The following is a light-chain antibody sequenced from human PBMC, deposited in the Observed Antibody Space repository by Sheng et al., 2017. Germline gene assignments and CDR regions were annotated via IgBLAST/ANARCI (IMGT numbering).Light chain of an antibody. Sequence: DIQMTQSPSTLSASVGDRVTITCRASQNINSWVAWYQQKPGKAPNLLIYKASSLESGVPSRFSGSGSGTEFTLSISNLQPDDFATYYCQQSNSYPWTFGQGTKVESK. CDR2: KAS. CDR1: QNINSW. J-gene: IGKJ1*01. CDR3: QQSNSYPWT. V-gene: IGKV1-5*03.